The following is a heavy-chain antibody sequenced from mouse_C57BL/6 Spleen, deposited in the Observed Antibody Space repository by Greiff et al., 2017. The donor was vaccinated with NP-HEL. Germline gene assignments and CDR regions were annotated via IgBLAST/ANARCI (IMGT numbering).Heavy chain of an antibody. CDR1: GYAFSSSW. Sequence: QVQLQQSGPELVKPGASVKISCKASGYAFSSSWMNWVKQRPGKGLEWIGRIYPGDGDTNYNGKFKGKATLTADKSSSTAYMQLSSLTSEDSAVYFCARAPSYDYDYFDYWGQGTTLTVSS. J-gene: IGHJ2*01. V-gene: IGHV1-82*01. CDR2: IYPGDGDT. D-gene: IGHD2-4*01. CDR3: ARAPSYDYDYFDY.